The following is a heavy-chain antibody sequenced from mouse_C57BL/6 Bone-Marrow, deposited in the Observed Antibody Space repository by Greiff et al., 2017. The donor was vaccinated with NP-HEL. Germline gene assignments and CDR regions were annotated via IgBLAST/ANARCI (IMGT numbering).Heavy chain of an antibody. CDR3: ARPPYYDEISYYFDD. CDR2: ISSGGSYT. CDR1: GFTFSSYG. Sequence: EVKLVESGGDLVKPGGSLKLSCAASGFTFSSYGMSWVRQTPDQRLEWVATISSGGSYTYYPDSVKGRFTISRDNAKNTLYLQLSSLKSEDKAMYYCARPPYYDEISYYFDDWGQGTTLTVSS. J-gene: IGHJ2*01. V-gene: IGHV5-6*01. D-gene: IGHD2-4*01.